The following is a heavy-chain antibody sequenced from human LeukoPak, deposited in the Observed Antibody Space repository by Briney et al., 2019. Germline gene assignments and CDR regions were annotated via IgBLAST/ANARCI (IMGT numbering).Heavy chain of an antibody. CDR1: GFTFSTYW. Sequence: GGSLRLPCAVSGFTFSTYWMSWVRQAPGKGLEWVGNIKEDGSEKYYVDSMKGRFTISRDNAKNSLYLQMNSLRVEDTAVYYCARDSFETYIDYWGQGTLVTVSS. V-gene: IGHV3-7*01. CDR3: ARDSFETYIDY. D-gene: IGHD3-10*01. CDR2: IKEDGSEK. J-gene: IGHJ4*02.